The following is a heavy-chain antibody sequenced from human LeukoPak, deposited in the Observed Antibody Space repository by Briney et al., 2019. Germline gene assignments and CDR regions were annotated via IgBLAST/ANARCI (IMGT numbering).Heavy chain of an antibody. CDR3: ARRGLERRNFDY. CDR2: ISGSGGST. Sequence: GGSLRLSCAASGFTFSSYAMSWVRQAPGKGLEWVSAISGSGGSTYYADSVKGRFTISRDNSKNTLYLQMNSLRAEDTAVYYCARRGLERRNFDYWGQGTLVTVSS. J-gene: IGHJ4*02. D-gene: IGHD1-1*01. V-gene: IGHV3-23*01. CDR1: GFTFSSYA.